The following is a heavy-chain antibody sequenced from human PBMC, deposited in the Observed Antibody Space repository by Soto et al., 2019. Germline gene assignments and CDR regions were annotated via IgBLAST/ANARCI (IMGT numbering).Heavy chain of an antibody. CDR2: ISGGGGST. Sequence: QPGGSLRLSCAASEFPFSNYWMHWVRPAPGKGLEWVSGISGGGGSTYYADSVKGRFTISRDNSKNTLYLQMNSLRAEDTAVYYCAKQIQYYYYMDVWGKGTTVTVS. CDR3: AKQIQYYYYMDV. V-gene: IGHV3-23*01. J-gene: IGHJ6*03. CDR1: EFPFSNYW. D-gene: IGHD5-18*01.